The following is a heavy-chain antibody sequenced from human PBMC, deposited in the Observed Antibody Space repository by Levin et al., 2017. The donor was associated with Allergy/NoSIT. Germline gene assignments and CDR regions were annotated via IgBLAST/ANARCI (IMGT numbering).Heavy chain of an antibody. J-gene: IGHJ4*02. D-gene: IGHD4-17*01. CDR3: ARGNGDYGDFDY. V-gene: IGHV3-7*01. CDR2: IKQDGSEK. Sequence: GESLKISCAASGFTFSSYWMSWVRQAPGKGLEWVANIKQDGSEKYYVDSVKGRFTISRDNAKNSLYLQMNSLRAEDTAVYYCARGNGDYGDFDYWGQGTLVTVSS. CDR1: GFTFSSYW.